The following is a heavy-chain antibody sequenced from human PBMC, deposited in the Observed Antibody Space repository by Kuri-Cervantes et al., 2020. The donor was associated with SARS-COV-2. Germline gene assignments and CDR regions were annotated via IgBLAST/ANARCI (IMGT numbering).Heavy chain of an antibody. CDR1: GYTFTGYG. D-gene: IGHD3-10*01. V-gene: IGHV1-18*01. Sequence: ASVKVSCKASGYTFTGYGISWVRQAPGQGLEWMGWISAYNGNTNYAQKFQGRVTMTEDTSTDTAYMELSSPRSEDTAVYYCATALASGRPCFDYWGQGTLVTVSS. CDR2: ISAYNGNT. J-gene: IGHJ4*02. CDR3: ATALASGRPCFDY.